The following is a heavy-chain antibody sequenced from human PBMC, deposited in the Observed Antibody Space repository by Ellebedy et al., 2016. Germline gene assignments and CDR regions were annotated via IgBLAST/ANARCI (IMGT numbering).Heavy chain of an antibody. J-gene: IGHJ3*02. CDR2: IIPIFGTA. CDR3: ARGMITVVTPGDAFDI. CDR1: GGTFSSYA. V-gene: IGHV1-69*13. D-gene: IGHD4-23*01. Sequence: SVKVSCXASGGTFSSYAISWVRQAPGQGLEWMGGIIPIFGTANYAQKFQGRVTITADESTSTAYMELSSLRSEDTAVYYCARGMITVVTPGDAFDIWGQGTMVTVSS.